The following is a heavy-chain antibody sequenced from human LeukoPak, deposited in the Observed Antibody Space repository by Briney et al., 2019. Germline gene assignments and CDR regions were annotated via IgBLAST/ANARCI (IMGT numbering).Heavy chain of an antibody. D-gene: IGHD2-8*01. CDR3: AREYCTNGICYRVQFDY. CDR2: IYHSGST. CDR1: GGSISGSNW. Sequence: PSETLSLTCAVSGGSISGSNWWSWVRQSPRKGLEWIGEIYHSGSTNYNPSLKSRVTMSVDTSKNQFSLKLSSVTAADTAVYYCAREYCTNGICYRVQFDYWGQGTLVTVSS. J-gene: IGHJ4*02. V-gene: IGHV4-4*02.